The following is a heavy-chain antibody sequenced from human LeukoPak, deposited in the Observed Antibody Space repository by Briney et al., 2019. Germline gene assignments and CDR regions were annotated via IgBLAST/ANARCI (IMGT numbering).Heavy chain of an antibody. J-gene: IGHJ4*02. CDR1: GFTFSSYA. CDR3: AKDFAIQPIPYFDY. D-gene: IGHD2-2*02. CDR2: ISGSGGST. V-gene: IGHV3-23*01. Sequence: GGSLRLSCAASGFTFSSYAMSWVRQAPGKGLEWVSAISGSGGSTYYADSVKGRFTISTDNSKNTLYLQMNSLRAEDTAVYYCAKDFAIQPIPYFDYWGQGTLVTVSS.